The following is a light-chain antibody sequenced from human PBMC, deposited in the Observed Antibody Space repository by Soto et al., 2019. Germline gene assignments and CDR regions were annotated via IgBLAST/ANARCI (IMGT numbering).Light chain of an antibody. J-gene: IGKJ4*01. CDR3: QHYDNSAALT. CDR2: GVS. V-gene: IGKV3-20*01. CDR1: QTVSSSC. Sequence: PGESATLFCRASQTVSSSCLAWYQQKPGQAPRLLIYGVSSRATGIPDRFSGSGSGTDFTLTINRLQPEDFAVYYCQHYDNSAALTFGGGTNVEIK.